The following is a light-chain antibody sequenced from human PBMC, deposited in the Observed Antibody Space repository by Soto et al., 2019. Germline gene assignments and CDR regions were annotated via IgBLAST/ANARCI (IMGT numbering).Light chain of an antibody. V-gene: IGKV1-5*01. CDR2: DAS. CDR3: QQYNGYSPWT. J-gene: IGKJ1*01. CDR1: QSISDW. Sequence: DIQMTQSPSTLSAPVGDSITITCRASQSISDWLAWLQQKPGKAPKVLIYDASTLETGVPSRFSGTGAGTEFTLTISSLQPDDFATYYCQQYNGYSPWTFGQGTKVDIK.